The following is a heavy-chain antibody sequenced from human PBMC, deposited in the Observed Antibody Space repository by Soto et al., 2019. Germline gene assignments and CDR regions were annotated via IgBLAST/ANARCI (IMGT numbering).Heavy chain of an antibody. CDR2: IYYSGST. J-gene: IGHJ4*02. Sequence: QVQLQESGPGLVKPSQTLSHTCTVSSGSISSGGYYWSWIRQHPGKGLEWIGYIYYSGSTYYNPSLKSRVIMSLDTSKNQLSLKLSSVTAADTAVYYCARSSGWHFDSWGQGSLATVSS. D-gene: IGHD6-19*01. CDR3: ARSSGWHFDS. V-gene: IGHV4-31*03. CDR1: SGSISSGGYY.